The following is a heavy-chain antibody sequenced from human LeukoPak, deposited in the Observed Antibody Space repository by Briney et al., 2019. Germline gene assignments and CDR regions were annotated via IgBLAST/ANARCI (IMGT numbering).Heavy chain of an antibody. CDR2: ISIDGVNT. V-gene: IGHV3-23*01. CDR1: GFTFSSYA. J-gene: IGHJ4*02. Sequence: SGGSLRLSCAASGFTFSSYAMSWVRQAPGKGLEWVIVISIDGVNTYSADSVKGRSTISRDNAKYTLYLQMNSLRAEDTAVYYCAKGGDDGDYFDSWGQGTLVTVSS. CDR3: AKGGDDGDYFDS. D-gene: IGHD3-16*01.